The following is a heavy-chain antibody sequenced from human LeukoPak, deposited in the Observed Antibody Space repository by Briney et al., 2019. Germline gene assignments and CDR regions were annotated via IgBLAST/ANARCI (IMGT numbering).Heavy chain of an antibody. CDR2: VYWDDDK. Sequence: SGPTLVKPTQTLTLTCTFSGFSLSTSGVGVGWIRQPPGKALEWLALVYWDDDKRYSPSLKSRLTITKDTSKNQVVLTMTNMDPVDTATYYCAHNSKWELHGVFDYWGQGTLVTVSS. CDR3: AHNSKWELHGVFDY. CDR1: GFSLSTSGVG. J-gene: IGHJ4*02. V-gene: IGHV2-5*02. D-gene: IGHD1-26*01.